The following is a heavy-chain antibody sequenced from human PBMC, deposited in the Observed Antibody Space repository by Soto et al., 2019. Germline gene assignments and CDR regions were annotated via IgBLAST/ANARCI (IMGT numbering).Heavy chain of an antibody. CDR1: GYTFTSYG. V-gene: IGHV1-18*01. Sequence: GASVKVSCKASGYTFTSYGISWVRQAPGQGLEGMGWISAYNGNTNYAQKLQGRVTMTTDTSTSTAYMELRSLRSDDTAVYYCARGRSRVATFYYYYGMDVWGQGTTVTVSS. CDR2: ISAYNGNT. CDR3: ARGRSRVATFYYYYGMDV. D-gene: IGHD5-12*01. J-gene: IGHJ6*02.